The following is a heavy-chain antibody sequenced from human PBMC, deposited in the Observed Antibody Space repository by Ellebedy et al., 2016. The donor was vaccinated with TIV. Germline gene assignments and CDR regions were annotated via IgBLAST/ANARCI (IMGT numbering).Heavy chain of an antibody. J-gene: IGHJ6*02. Sequence: MPSETLSLTCTVSGGSISSSSSYWGWIRQSPGKGLEWVGCIYYSGSTYYNPSLESRVTIFVESSKNQFSLRLSSVTAADTAVYYCARRRDDYHYGMDVWGQGTTVTVSS. V-gene: IGHV4-39*01. CDR2: IYYSGST. CDR1: GGSISSSSSY. CDR3: ARRRDDYHYGMDV.